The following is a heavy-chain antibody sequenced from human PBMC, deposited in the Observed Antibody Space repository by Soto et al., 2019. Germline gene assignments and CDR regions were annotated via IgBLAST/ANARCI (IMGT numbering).Heavy chain of an antibody. D-gene: IGHD5-12*01. CDR1: GYTFTSYA. V-gene: IGHV1-3*01. J-gene: IGHJ4*02. CDR3: ARGGLHPDY. Sequence: QVQLVQSGAEVKKPGASVKVSCKASGYTFTSYALHWVRQAPGQRLEWMGWINAGHGNTKYSQKFQGRVTITRDTAASTAYMELSSLRSEDTAVYYCARGGLHPDYWGQGTLVTVSS. CDR2: INAGHGNT.